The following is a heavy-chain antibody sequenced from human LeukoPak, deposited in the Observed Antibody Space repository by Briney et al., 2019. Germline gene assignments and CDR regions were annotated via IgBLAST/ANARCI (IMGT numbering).Heavy chain of an antibody. CDR2: ISSSGSTI. Sequence: GGSLRLSCAASGFTFSDYYMSWIRQAPGKGLEWVSYISSSGSTIYYADSVKGRFTISRDNSKNTVSLQMNSLRGEDTAVYYCAKDYGGYGYSTDYWGQGTLVTVST. CDR1: GFTFSDYY. CDR3: AKDYGGYGYSTDY. D-gene: IGHD5-18*01. V-gene: IGHV3-11*04. J-gene: IGHJ4*02.